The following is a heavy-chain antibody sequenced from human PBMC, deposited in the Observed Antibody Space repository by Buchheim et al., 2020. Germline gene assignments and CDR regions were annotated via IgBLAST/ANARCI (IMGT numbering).Heavy chain of an antibody. V-gene: IGHV4-30-4*07. CDR3: ARGVGEWLMAGGAFDI. CDR1: GGSISSGGYS. Sequence: QVQLQESGPGLVKPSQTLSLTCAVSGGSISSGGYSWSWIRQPPGKGLEWIGYIYYSGSTYYNPSLKRRVTISVDTSKNQFSLKLSSVTAADTAVYYCARGVGEWLMAGGAFDIWGQGT. D-gene: IGHD3-3*01. CDR2: IYYSGST. J-gene: IGHJ3*02.